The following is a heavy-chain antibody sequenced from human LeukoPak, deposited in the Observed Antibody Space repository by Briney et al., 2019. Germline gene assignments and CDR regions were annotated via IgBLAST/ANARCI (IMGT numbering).Heavy chain of an antibody. CDR2: IWYDGSNK. D-gene: IGHD4-17*01. CDR3: ARGSSGDYGFDY. Sequence: GGSLRLSCAASGFTFSSYGMHWVRRAPGKGLEWVAVIWYDGSNKYYADSVKGRFTISRDNSKNTLYLQMNSLRAEDTAVYYCARGSSGDYGFDYWGQGTLVTVSS. J-gene: IGHJ4*02. CDR1: GFTFSSYG. V-gene: IGHV3-33*01.